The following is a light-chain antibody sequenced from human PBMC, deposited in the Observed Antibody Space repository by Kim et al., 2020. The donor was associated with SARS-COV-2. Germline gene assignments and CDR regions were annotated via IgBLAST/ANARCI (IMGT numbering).Light chain of an antibody. CDR1: SGAVTTAYY. CDR3: LLFYGGVQV. J-gene: IGLJ2*01. Sequence: QAVVTQEPSLTVSPGGTVTLTCASSSGAVTTAYYPNWFQQKPGQAPRALIYNTINKHSWTPARFSGSLLGGKAALTLSGVQPEDEAEYYCLLFYGGVQVFGGGTQLTVL. CDR2: NTI. V-gene: IGLV7-43*01.